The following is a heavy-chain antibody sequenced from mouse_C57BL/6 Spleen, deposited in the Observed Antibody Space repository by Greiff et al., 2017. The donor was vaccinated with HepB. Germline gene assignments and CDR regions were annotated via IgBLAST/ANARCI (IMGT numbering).Heavy chain of an antibody. CDR3: ARGFYWYFDV. CDR2: IYPGDGDT. Sequence: QVQLKESGPELVKPGASVKISCKASGYAFSSSWMNWVKQRPGKGLEWIGRIYPGDGDTNYNGKFKGKATLTADKSSSTAYMQLSSLTSEDSAVYFCARGFYWYFDVWGTGTTVTVSS. V-gene: IGHV1-82*01. CDR1: GYAFSSSW. J-gene: IGHJ1*03.